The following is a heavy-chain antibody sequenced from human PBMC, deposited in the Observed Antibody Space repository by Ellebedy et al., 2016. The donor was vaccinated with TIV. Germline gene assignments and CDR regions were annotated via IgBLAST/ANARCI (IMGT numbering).Heavy chain of an antibody. CDR1: GFTVGNNF. Sequence: GESLKISCAASGFTVGNNFMSWVRQAPGKGLEWVSLLYSGGSTDYADSVKGRFTISRDSSKNTLYRQMNSRRAEDTAMYYCARKTDTGTSGDYWGQGTPVTVSS. CDR3: ARKTDTGTSGDY. V-gene: IGHV3-53*01. D-gene: IGHD1-1*01. CDR2: LYSGGST. J-gene: IGHJ4*02.